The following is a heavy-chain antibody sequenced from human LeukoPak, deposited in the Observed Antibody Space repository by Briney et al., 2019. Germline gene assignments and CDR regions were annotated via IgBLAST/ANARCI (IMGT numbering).Heavy chain of an antibody. CDR2: ISYSGST. Sequence: SETLSLTCTVSGGSISSSSYYWGWIRQPPGKGLEWIGTISYSGSTYYNPSLKSRVTISVDTSKNQFSLKLNSVTAADTAVYYCARPSRNGYCSGTSCYAAFDFWGQGTLVTVSS. CDR3: ARPSRNGYCSGTSCYAAFDF. J-gene: IGHJ4*02. D-gene: IGHD2-2*03. V-gene: IGHV4-39*01. CDR1: GGSISSSSYY.